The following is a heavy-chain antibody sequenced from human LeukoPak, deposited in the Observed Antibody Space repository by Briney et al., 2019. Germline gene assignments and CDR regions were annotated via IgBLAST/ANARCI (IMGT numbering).Heavy chain of an antibody. CDR2: INPKNSDT. CDR3: ARLYLWFETSRTLFALDP. CDR1: GYTFTGYY. V-gene: IGHV1-2*02. J-gene: IGHJ5*02. D-gene: IGHD3-10*01. Sequence: PWASVKVSCKASGYTFTGYYMHWVRQAPGQGLEWMGWINPKNSDTDYSQQFQGRITMTRGTSIDTAYMELSSLTSDDTAMYFCARLYLWFETSRTLFALDPWGQGTLVIVSS.